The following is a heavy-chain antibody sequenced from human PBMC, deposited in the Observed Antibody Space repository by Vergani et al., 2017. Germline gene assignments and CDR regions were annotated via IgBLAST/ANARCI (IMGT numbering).Heavy chain of an antibody. D-gene: IGHD2-15*01. CDR1: GFTFSSYA. CDR2: ISYDGSNK. V-gene: IGHV3-30-3*01. Sequence: VQLLESGGGLVQPGGSLRLSCGASGFTFSSYAMTWVRQAPGQGLEWVAVISYDGSNKYYADSVKGRFTISRNNSKDTLYLQMNSLRVEDTAIYYCAKARDPNCKGGNCYSYYYGLDLWGQGTTVTVSS. J-gene: IGHJ6*02. CDR3: AKARDPNCKGGNCYSYYYGLDL.